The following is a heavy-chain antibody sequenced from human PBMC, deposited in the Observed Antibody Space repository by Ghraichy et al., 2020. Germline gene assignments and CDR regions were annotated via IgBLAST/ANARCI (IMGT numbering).Heavy chain of an antibody. CDR2: IIPIFGTA. CDR3: ARAGVVVVPAAKYYYYYGMDV. J-gene: IGHJ6*02. Sequence: SVKVSCKASGGTFSSYAISWVRQAPGQGLEWMGGIIPIFGTANYAQKFQGRVTITADKSTSTAYMELSSLRSEDTAVYYCARAGVVVVPAAKYYYYYGMDVWGQGTTVTVSS. D-gene: IGHD2-2*01. V-gene: IGHV1-69*06. CDR1: GGTFSSYA.